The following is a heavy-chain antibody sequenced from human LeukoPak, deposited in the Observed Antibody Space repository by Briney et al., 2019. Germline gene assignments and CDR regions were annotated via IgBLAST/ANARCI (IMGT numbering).Heavy chain of an antibody. D-gene: IGHD3-3*01. CDR2: ISSSSSYI. V-gene: IGHV3-21*01. CDR3: ARGPRPLRSGYYGDY. J-gene: IGHJ4*02. CDR1: GFTFSSYS. Sequence: GGSLSLSCSASGFTFSSYSMNWVRQAPGKGLEWVSSISSSSSYIYYADSVKGRFTSTRDNAKNSLYLQMNSLRAEDTAVYYCARGPRPLRSGYYGDYWGQGTLVTVSS.